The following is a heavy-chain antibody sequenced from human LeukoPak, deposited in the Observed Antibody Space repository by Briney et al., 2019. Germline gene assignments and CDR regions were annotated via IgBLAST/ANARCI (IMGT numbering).Heavy chain of an antibody. CDR2: VNNDGSDT. V-gene: IGHV3-74*01. J-gene: IGHJ3*02. CDR1: GFTFGSYW. CDR3: ARGGAFHAFDI. Sequence: GGSLRLSCAASGFTFGSYWMYWVRQAPGKGLECISRVNNDGSDTIYADSVKGRFTISRDNAKNTVFLQLNSLRAEDTAVYFCARGGAFHAFDIWGQGTMVTVSS.